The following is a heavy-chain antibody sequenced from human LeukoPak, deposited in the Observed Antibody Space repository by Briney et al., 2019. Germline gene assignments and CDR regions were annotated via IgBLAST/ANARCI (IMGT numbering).Heavy chain of an antibody. V-gene: IGHV3-21*01. CDR3: ARVTKEDKLRYFDWLLYPGFDY. J-gene: IGHJ4*02. CDR2: ISSSSSYI. CDR1: GFTFISYS. D-gene: IGHD3-9*01. Sequence: GGSLRLSCAASGFTFISYSMNWGRQAPGRGLEGVSSISSSSSYIYYADSVRGRFTISRDNAKNTLYLQMNSLRAEDTAVYYCARVTKEDKLRYFDWLLYPGFDYWGQGTLVTVSS.